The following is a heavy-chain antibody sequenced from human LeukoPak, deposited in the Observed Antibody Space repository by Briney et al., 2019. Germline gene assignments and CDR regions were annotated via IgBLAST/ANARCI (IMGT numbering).Heavy chain of an antibody. CDR1: GFTFSSYA. D-gene: IGHD3-22*01. J-gene: IGHJ5*02. CDR3: ASSFNYYDSSGPIRDWFDP. V-gene: IGHV3-30*04. CDR2: ISYDGSNK. Sequence: GGSLRLSCAASGFTFSSYAMHWVRQAPGKGLEWVAVISYDGSNKYYADSVKGRFTISRDNSKNTLYLQMNSLRAEDTAVYYCASSFNYYDSSGPIRDWFDPWGQGTLVTVSS.